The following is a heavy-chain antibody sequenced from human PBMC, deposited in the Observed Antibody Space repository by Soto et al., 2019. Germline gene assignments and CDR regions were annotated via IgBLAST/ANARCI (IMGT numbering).Heavy chain of an antibody. CDR3: AREVVTETTWGSFDS. J-gene: IGHJ4*02. CDR1: GGGTLSNDA. D-gene: IGHD2-21*02. V-gene: IGHV1-69*01. CDR2: ISPFFGTT. Sequence: QVHLVQSGADGRKSGSSVRVSCTASGGGTLSNDAISWVRQAPGQGLEWLGWISPFFGTTDYSQSFQGRLTMTADASTGTVYMDLRSLTSDDTAVYYCAREVVTETTWGSFDSWGQGTLVTVSS.